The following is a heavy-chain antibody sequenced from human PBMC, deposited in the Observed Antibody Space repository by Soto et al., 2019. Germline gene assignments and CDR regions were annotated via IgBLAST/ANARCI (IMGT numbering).Heavy chain of an antibody. V-gene: IGHV3-33*01. CDR2: IWYDGSNK. CDR1: GFTFSSYG. CDR3: ARDLRQLQLGINYYGMDV. D-gene: IGHD6-13*01. Sequence: HPGGSLRLSCAASGFTFSSYGMHWVHQAPGKGLEWVAVIWYDGSNKYYADSVKGRFTISRDNSKNTLYLQMNSLRAEDTAVYYCARDLRQLQLGINYYGMDVWGQGTTVTVSS. J-gene: IGHJ6*02.